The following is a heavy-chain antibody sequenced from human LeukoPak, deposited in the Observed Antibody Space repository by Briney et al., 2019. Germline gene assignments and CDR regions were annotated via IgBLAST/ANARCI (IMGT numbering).Heavy chain of an antibody. CDR1: GGSISSGDYY. CDR3: AREQVDTATSWFDP. CDR2: VYYSGST. V-gene: IGHV4-30-4*08. J-gene: IGHJ5*02. Sequence: SQTLSLTCTVSGGSISSGDYYWSWIRQPPGKGLEWIGYVYYSGSTYYNPSLKSRVTISVDTSKNQFSLKLSSVTAADTAVYYCAREQVDTATSWFDPRGQGTLVTVSS. D-gene: IGHD5-18*01.